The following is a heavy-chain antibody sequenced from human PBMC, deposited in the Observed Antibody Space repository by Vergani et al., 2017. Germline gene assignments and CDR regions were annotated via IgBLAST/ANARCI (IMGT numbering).Heavy chain of an antibody. Sequence: EVQLVESGGGLVQPGGSLRLFCAASGFTFSSYWMSWVRQAPGKGLEWVANIKQDGSEKYYVDSVKGRFTLSRDNAKNSLYLQMNSLRAEDTAVYYCARAGYIAAAGYAFDIWGQGTMVTVSS. CDR1: GFTFSSYW. CDR3: ARAGYIAAAGYAFDI. V-gene: IGHV3-7*01. CDR2: IKQDGSEK. J-gene: IGHJ3*02. D-gene: IGHD6-13*01.